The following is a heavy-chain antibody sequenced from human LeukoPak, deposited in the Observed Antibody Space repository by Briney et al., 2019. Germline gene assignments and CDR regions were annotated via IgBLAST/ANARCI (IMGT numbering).Heavy chain of an antibody. V-gene: IGHV3-7*01. CDR2: IKEDGSDK. J-gene: IGHJ4*02. CDR1: GFIFSSYW. Sequence: GGSLRLSCAASGFIFSSYWMAWVRQAPGKGLEWVANIKEDGSDKNYVDSVKGRFTISRDNAKNSLFLQMNSLRAEDTAVYYCARDRITDFWSGYYTNYFDYWGQGTLVTVSS. D-gene: IGHD3-3*01. CDR3: ARDRITDFWSGYYTNYFDY.